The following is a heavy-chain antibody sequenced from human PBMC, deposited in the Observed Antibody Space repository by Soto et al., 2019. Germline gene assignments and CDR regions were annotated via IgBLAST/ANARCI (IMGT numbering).Heavy chain of an antibody. V-gene: IGHV3-30-3*01. CDR3: AREEASLRTSPFDY. J-gene: IGHJ4*02. CDR2: ISYDGTKK. CDR1: GFSFRTYD. Sequence: QVQLVESGGGVVQPGRSLRLSCAASGFSFRTYDVNWVRQAPGKGLEWVAFISYDGTKKDYADSVKGRFTIYRDNSKSTLFLQMNRLRSEDTAVYYCAREEASLRTSPFDYWGQGALVTVSS. D-gene: IGHD5-12*01.